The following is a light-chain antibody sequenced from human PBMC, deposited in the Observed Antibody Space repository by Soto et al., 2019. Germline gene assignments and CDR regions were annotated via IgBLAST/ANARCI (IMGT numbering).Light chain of an antibody. CDR2: EVS. Sequence: QSALTQPPSASGSPGQSVTISCTGTSSDVGGYNYVSWFQQHPGKVPKLMIYEVSKRPSGVPDRFSGSKSGNTASLTVSGLQAEDEADYYCSSFAGSNNLVFGGGTKXTV. J-gene: IGLJ2*01. V-gene: IGLV2-8*01. CDR1: SSDVGGYNY. CDR3: SSFAGSNNLV.